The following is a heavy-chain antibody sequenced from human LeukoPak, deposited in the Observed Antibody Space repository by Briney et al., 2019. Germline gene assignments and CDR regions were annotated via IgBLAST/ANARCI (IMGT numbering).Heavy chain of an antibody. V-gene: IGHV3-21*01. CDR2: ISSSSSYI. CDR3: AREKEQWLGFDP. Sequence: PGGSLRLSCAASGFTFSSYSMNWVRQAPGKGLEWVSSISSSSSYIYYADSVKGRFTISRDNAKNSLYLQTNSLRAEDTAVYYCAREKEQWLGFDPWGQGTLVTVSS. D-gene: IGHD6-19*01. J-gene: IGHJ5*02. CDR1: GFTFSSYS.